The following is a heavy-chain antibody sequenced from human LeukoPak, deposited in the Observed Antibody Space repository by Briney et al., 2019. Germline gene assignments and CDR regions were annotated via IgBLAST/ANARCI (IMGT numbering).Heavy chain of an antibody. Sequence: GGSLRLSCAASGFTFSTYVVHWVRQATGKGLEWVAVISYDGSYKYADSVKGRFTISRDNSKSTLYLQMNSLRVEDTAVYYCAKVESSGWYSIDYWGQGTLVTVST. D-gene: IGHD6-19*01. CDR3: AKVESSGWYSIDY. CDR1: GFTFSTYV. J-gene: IGHJ4*02. V-gene: IGHV3-30*18. CDR2: ISYDGSYK.